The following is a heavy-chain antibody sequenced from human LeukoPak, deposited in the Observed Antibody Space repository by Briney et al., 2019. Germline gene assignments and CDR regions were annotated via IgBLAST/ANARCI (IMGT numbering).Heavy chain of an antibody. V-gene: IGHV3-21*01. Sequence: PGGSLRLSCAASGFTFSSYSMNWVRQAPGKGLEWVSSISSSSSYIYYADSVKGRFTISRDNAKNSLYLQMNSLRAEDTAVYYXXXEARYFDWFSVAFDIWGQGTMVTVSS. CDR2: ISSSSSYI. J-gene: IGHJ3*02. CDR1: GFTFSSYS. CDR3: XXEARYFDWFSVAFDI. D-gene: IGHD3-9*01.